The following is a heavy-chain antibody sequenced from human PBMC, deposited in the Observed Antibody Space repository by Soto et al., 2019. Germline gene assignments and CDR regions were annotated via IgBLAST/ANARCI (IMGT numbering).Heavy chain of an antibody. CDR2: INPNSGGT. CDR3: ARGLSDQLLPLQTGIIAARYYYYGMDV. D-gene: IGHD6-6*01. V-gene: IGHV1-2*04. J-gene: IGHJ6*02. CDR1: GYTFTGYY. Sequence: ASVKVSCKASGYTFTGYYMHWVRQAPGQGLEWMGWINPNSGGTNYAQKFQGWVTMTRDTSISTAYMELSRLRSDDTAVYYCARGLSDQLLPLQTGIIAARYYYYGMDVWGQGTTVTVSS.